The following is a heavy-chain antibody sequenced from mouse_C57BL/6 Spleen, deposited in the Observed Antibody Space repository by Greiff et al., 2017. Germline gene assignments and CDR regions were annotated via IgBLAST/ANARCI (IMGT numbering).Heavy chain of an antibody. D-gene: IGHD4-1*01. V-gene: IGHV1-52*01. CDR2: IDPSDSET. Sequence: QVQLQQPGAELVRPGSSVKLSCKASGYTFTSYWMHWVKQRPIQGLEWIGNIDPSDSETHYNQKFKDKATLTVDKSSSTAYMQLSSLTSEDSAVYYCACRTGTERYFDVGGTGTTVTVSS. CDR3: ACRTGTERYFDV. CDR1: GYTFTSYW. J-gene: IGHJ1*03.